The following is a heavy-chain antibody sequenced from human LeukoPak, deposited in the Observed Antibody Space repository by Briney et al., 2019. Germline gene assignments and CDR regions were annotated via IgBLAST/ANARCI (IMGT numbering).Heavy chain of an antibody. CDR3: ARVLGRCSSTSCYVGYYYGMDV. CDR1: GLTFGSYS. CDR2: ISYDGSNK. J-gene: IGHJ6*02. V-gene: IGHV3-30*03. Sequence: GGSLRLSCAASGLTFGSYSLNWVRQAPGKGLEWVAVISYDGSNKYYADSVKGRFTISRDNSKNTLYLQMNSLRAEDTAVYYCARVLGRCSSTSCYVGYYYGMDVWGQGTTVTVSS. D-gene: IGHD2-2*01.